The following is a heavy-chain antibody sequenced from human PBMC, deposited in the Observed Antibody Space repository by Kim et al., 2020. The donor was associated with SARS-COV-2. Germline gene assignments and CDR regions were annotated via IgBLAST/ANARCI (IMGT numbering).Heavy chain of an antibody. CDR3: ASSGRIAAAGSDAFDI. J-gene: IGHJ3*02. Sequence: GGSLRLSCAASGFTFSSYAMHWVRQAPGKGLEWVAVISYDGSNKYYADSVKGRFTISRDNSKNTLYLQMNSLRAEDTAVYYCASSGRIAAAGSDAFDIWGQGTMVTVSS. CDR1: GFTFSSYA. D-gene: IGHD6-13*01. CDR2: ISYDGSNK. V-gene: IGHV3-30*04.